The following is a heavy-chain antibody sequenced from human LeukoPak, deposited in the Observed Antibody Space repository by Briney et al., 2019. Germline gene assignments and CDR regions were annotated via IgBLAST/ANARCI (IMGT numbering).Heavy chain of an antibody. D-gene: IGHD3-16*01. CDR2: IWYDGSNK. Sequence: GGSLRLSCAASGFTFSSYGMHWVRQAPGKGLEWVAVIWYDGSNKYYADSVKGRFTISRDNSKNKLYLQMNSLRAEETAVYYCAKGGDFDYWGQGTLVTVSS. CDR1: GFTFSSYG. V-gene: IGHV3-30*02. CDR3: AKGGDFDY. J-gene: IGHJ4*02.